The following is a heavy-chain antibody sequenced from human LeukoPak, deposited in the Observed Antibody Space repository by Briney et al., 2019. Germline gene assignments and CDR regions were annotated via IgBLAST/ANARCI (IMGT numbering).Heavy chain of an antibody. Sequence: GGSLRLSCAASGFTFDDHDMHWVRHAPGKGLEWVSGITWDSGITGYADSVKGRFTISRDNAKNSLYLEMNSLRGEDTALYYCTKDIKDSGTYYYYDLDVWGQGTAVTVSS. CDR2: ITWDSGIT. J-gene: IGHJ6*02. CDR1: GFTFDDHD. D-gene: IGHD1-26*01. V-gene: IGHV3-9*01. CDR3: TKDIKDSGTYYYYDLDV.